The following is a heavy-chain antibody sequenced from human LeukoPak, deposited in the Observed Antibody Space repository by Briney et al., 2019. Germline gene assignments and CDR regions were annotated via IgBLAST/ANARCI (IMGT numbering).Heavy chain of an antibody. Sequence: PGGSLRLSCAASGFFFNTNAMSWVRQAPGMGLEWVAAIGNSDETYYADAVKGRFTISRDNSKNTLYLQMNSLRAEDMALYYCAKDLDYGGNSGLDYWGQGTLVTVSS. V-gene: IGHV3-23*01. CDR3: AKDLDYGGNSGLDY. J-gene: IGHJ4*02. CDR1: GFFFNTNA. CDR2: IGNSDET. D-gene: IGHD4-23*01.